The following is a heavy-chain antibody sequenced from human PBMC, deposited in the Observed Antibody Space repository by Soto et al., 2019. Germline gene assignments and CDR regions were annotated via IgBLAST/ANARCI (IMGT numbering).Heavy chain of an antibody. CDR3: ARVLYYGSGSYSPYGMDV. CDR2: VSPPFRTS. Sequence: QVQLVQSGAEVKKPGSSVKVSCKTSGVSFNNNGIGWVRQAPVHGLEWMGGVSPPFRTSNYARKFQGRISITEHASPGTVNMELSSLTSEETAHYYCARVLYYGSGSYSPYGMDVWGQGTTVTVSS. J-gene: IGHJ6*02. D-gene: IGHD3-10*01. CDR1: GVSFNNNG. V-gene: IGHV1-69*01.